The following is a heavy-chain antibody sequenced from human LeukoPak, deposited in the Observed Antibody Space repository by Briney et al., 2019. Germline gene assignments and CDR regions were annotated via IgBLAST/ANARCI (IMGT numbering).Heavy chain of an antibody. J-gene: IGHJ4*02. CDR2: ISYDGSNK. D-gene: IGHD3-10*01. V-gene: IGHV3-30*03. Sequence: PGGSLRLSCAASGFAFSSYGMHWVRQAPGKGLEWVAVISYDGSNKYYADSVKGRFTISRDNSKNTLYLQMNSLRAEDTAVYYCAYYGSGSYYLSYFDHWGQGTLVTVSS. CDR1: GFAFSSYG. CDR3: AYYGSGSYYLSYFDH.